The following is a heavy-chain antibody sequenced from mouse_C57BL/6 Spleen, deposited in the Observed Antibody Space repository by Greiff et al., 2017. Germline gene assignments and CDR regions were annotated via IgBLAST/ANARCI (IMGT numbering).Heavy chain of an antibody. V-gene: IGHV1-74*01. CDR2: IHPFDSDT. J-gene: IGHJ1*03. CDR1: GYTFTSYW. D-gene: IGHD1-1*01. Sequence: VQLQQPGAELVKPGASVKVSCKASGYTFTSYWMHWVKQRPGQGLEWIGRIHPFDSDTNYNQKFKGKATLTVDKSSSTAYMQLSSLTSEDSAVYYCAITTVVARGWYFDVWGTGTTVTVSS. CDR3: AITTVVARGWYFDV.